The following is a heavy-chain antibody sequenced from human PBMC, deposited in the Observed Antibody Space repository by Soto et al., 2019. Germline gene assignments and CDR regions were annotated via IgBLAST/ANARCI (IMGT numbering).Heavy chain of an antibody. V-gene: IGHV1-3*01. Sequence: VKVSCKASGYTFTSYAMHWVRQAPGQRLEWMGWINAGNGNTKYSQKFQGRVTITRDTSASTAYMELSSLRSEDTAVYYCARTKNTVTQYYFDYWGQGTLVTVSS. CDR2: INAGNGNT. CDR3: ARTKNTVTQYYFDY. D-gene: IGHD2-8*01. J-gene: IGHJ4*02. CDR1: GYTFTSYA.